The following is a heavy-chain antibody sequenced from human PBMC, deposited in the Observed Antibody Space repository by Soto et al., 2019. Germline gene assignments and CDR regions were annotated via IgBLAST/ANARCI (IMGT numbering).Heavy chain of an antibody. CDR3: ARDKVGGYSSSFSAMDV. CDR2: IIPIFGTA. CDR1: GGTFSSYA. V-gene: IGHV1-69*13. D-gene: IGHD6-6*01. Sequence: SVKVSCKASGGTFSSYAISWVRQAPGQGLEWMGGIIPIFGTANYAQKFQGRVTITADESTSTAYMELSSLRSEDTAVYYCARDKVGGYSSSFSAMDVWGQGTTVTVSS. J-gene: IGHJ6*02.